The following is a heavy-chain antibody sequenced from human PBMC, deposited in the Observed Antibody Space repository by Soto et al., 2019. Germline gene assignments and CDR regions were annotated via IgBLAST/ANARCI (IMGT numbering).Heavy chain of an antibody. CDR3: ARLGTFGGTTEDYGMDV. J-gene: IGHJ6*02. Sequence: PGGSLRLSCAASGFTFSSYEMNWVRQAPGKGLEWVSYISSSGSTIYYADSVKGRFTISRDNAKNSLYLQMNSLRAEDTAVYYCARLGTFGGTTEDYGMDVWGQGTTVTVSS. V-gene: IGHV3-48*03. CDR2: ISSSGSTI. D-gene: IGHD3-10*01. CDR1: GFTFSSYE.